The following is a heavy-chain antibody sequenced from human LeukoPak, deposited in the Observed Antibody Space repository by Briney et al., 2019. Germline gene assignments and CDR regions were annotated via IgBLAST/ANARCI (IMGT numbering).Heavy chain of an antibody. CDR3: ARGGAVAGYFDY. Sequence: SQTLSLTCTVSGGSITSGDDYWSWIRQPPGKGLEWIGYIYYSGSTNYNPSLKSRVTISVDTSKNQFSLKLSSVTAADTAVYYCARGGAVAGYFDYWGQGTLVTVSS. CDR2: IYYSGST. D-gene: IGHD6-19*01. CDR1: GGSITSGDDY. J-gene: IGHJ4*02. V-gene: IGHV4-61*08.